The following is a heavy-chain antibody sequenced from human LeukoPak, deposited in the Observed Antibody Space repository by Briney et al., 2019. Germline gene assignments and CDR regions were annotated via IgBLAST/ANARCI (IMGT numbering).Heavy chain of an antibody. Sequence: SQTLSLTCTVSGGSISSGGYYWSWIRQPPGKGLEWIGEINHSGSTNYNPSLKSRVTISVDTSKNQFSLKLSSVSAADTAVYYCARGRHCYDSSGYYEEEAFDIWGQGTMVTVSS. D-gene: IGHD3-22*01. CDR1: GGSISSGGYY. CDR3: ARGRHCYDSSGYYEEEAFDI. J-gene: IGHJ3*02. V-gene: IGHV4-30-2*01. CDR2: INHSGST.